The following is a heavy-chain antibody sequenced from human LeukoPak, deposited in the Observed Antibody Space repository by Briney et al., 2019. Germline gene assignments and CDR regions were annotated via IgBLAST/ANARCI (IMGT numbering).Heavy chain of an antibody. Sequence: GGSLRLSCAASGFTFSSYAMHWVRQAPGKGLEWVAVISYDGSNKYYADSVKGRFTISRDNSKNTLYLQMNSLRAEDTAVYYCASISITTPQYGMDVWGQGTTVTVSS. CDR1: GFTFSSYA. CDR3: ASISITTPQYGMDV. D-gene: IGHD3-3*01. V-gene: IGHV3-30-3*01. J-gene: IGHJ6*02. CDR2: ISYDGSNK.